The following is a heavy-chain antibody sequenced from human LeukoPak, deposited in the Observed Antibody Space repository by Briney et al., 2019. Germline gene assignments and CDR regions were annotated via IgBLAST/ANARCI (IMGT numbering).Heavy chain of an antibody. J-gene: IGHJ4*02. V-gene: IGHV4-59*01. CDR1: GGSISSYY. CDR3: AREARGYGLDY. Sequence: SETLSLTCTVSGGSISSYYWSWIRQPPGKGLEWIGYIYYSGSTNYNPSLKSRVTISVDTPKNQFSLKLSSVTAADTAVYYCAREARGYGLDYWGQGTLVTVSS. CDR2: IYYSGST. D-gene: IGHD6-25*01.